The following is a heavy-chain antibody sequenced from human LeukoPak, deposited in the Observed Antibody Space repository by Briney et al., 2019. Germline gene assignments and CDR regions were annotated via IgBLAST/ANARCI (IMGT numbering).Heavy chain of an antibody. CDR1: GFTFGSYG. CDR2: IRSDGSNK. Sequence: GGSLRLSCAASGFTFGSYGMHWVRQAPGKGLEWVTFIRSDGSNKYYADSVKGRFTISRDTSKNSLYLQMNSLRAEDTALYYCARDLDPSSSPFPYYFDYWGQGTLVTVSS. D-gene: IGHD6-6*01. CDR3: ARDLDPSSSPFPYYFDY. J-gene: IGHJ4*02. V-gene: IGHV3-30*02.